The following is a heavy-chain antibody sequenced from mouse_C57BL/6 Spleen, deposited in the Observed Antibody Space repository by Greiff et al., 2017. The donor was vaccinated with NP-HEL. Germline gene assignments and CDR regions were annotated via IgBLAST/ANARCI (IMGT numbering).Heavy chain of an antibody. V-gene: IGHV3-6*01. Sequence: EVQLQESGPGLVKPSQSLSLTCSVTGYSITSGYYWNWIRQFPGNKLEWMGYISYDGSNNYNPSLKNRISITRDTSKNQFFLKLNSVTTEDTATYYCARPYDYVFDYWGQGTTLTVSS. D-gene: IGHD2-4*01. J-gene: IGHJ2*01. CDR2: ISYDGSN. CDR1: GYSITSGYY. CDR3: ARPYDYVFDY.